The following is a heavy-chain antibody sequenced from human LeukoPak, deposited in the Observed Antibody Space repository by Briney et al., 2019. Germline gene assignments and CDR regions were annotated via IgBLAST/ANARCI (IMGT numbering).Heavy chain of an antibody. D-gene: IGHD3-22*01. CDR3: AREWLGEGLLLPFDY. Sequence: SETLSLTCTVSGGSINSSTYFWGWIRQPPGKGLEWIGSVYFSGSTYYNPSLKSRVTISVDTSKNQFSLRLTSVTAADTAAYYCAREWLGEGLLLPFDYWGQGTLVTVSS. CDR2: VYFSGST. CDR1: GGSINSSTYF. V-gene: IGHV4-39*07. J-gene: IGHJ4*02.